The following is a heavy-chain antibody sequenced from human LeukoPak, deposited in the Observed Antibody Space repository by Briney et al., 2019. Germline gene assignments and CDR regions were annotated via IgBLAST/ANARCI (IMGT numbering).Heavy chain of an antibody. V-gene: IGHV3-7*03. Sequence: GSLRLSCAASGFTFISFWMNWVRQAPGKGLEWVANIKQDGSERNYVDSVKGRSTISRDNAKNSLFLQMNSLRVEDTAVYYCARGGTRGYSPVDYWGQGILVTVSS. CDR2: IKQDGSER. D-gene: IGHD5-18*01. J-gene: IGHJ4*02. CDR3: ARGGTRGYSPVDY. CDR1: GFTFISFW.